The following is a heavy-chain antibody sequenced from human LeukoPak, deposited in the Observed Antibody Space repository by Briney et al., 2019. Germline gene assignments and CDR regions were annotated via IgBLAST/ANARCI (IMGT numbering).Heavy chain of an antibody. D-gene: IGHD1-26*01. CDR2: IGSNGDST. CDR3: ARGNVVGATRPFGY. CDR1: GLTFSNYA. Sequence: GGSLRLSCAGSGLTFSNYAMYWVRQAPGKGLENVAGIGSNGDSTYYANSVKGRFTISRDNSKNTLLLQMGSLRAEDMAVYYCARGNVVGATRPFGYWGQGTLVTVSS. V-gene: IGHV3-64*01. J-gene: IGHJ4*02.